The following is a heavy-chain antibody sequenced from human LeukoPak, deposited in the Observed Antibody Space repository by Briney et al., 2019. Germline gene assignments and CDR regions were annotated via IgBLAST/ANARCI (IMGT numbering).Heavy chain of an antibody. V-gene: IGHV4-34*01. D-gene: IGHD3-22*01. J-gene: IGHJ4*02. CDR2: INHSGST. Sequence: SETMSLTCAVYGGSFSGYYWSWIRQPPGKGLEWIGEINHSGSTNYNPSLKSRVTISVDTSKNQFSLKLSSVTAADTAVYYCARGTYPLYYDSSGYYRYWGQGTLVTVSS. CDR1: GGSFSGYY. CDR3: ARGTYPLYYDSSGYYRY.